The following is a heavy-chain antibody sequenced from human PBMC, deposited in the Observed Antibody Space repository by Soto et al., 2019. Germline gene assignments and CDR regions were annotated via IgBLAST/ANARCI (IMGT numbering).Heavy chain of an antibody. CDR3: ASYTAAGMLWFDP. CDR1: GYTFSDYY. D-gene: IGHD6-13*01. CDR2: INPNSGGT. Sequence: ASVKVSCKASGYTFSDYYIHWVRQAPGQGLEWMGWINPNSGGTKYAPKFQGGVTMTRDTSITTAYMELSRLRSGDTAVYYCASYTAAGMLWFDPWGQGTLVTVSS. V-gene: IGHV1-2*02. J-gene: IGHJ5*02.